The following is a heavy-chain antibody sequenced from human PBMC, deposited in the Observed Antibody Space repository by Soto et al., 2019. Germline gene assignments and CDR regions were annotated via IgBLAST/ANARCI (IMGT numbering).Heavy chain of an antibody. J-gene: IGHJ4*02. D-gene: IGHD2-15*01. CDR2: ISQSGTA. CDR3: ARHGGRFFEY. CDR1: GDSFSSGYW. V-gene: IGHV4-4*02. Sequence: QVQLQESGPGLVKPSETLSLTCAVSGDSFSSGYWWSWVRQPPGKGLQWIGQISQSGTANYNPSRKSRVTMSVDKSKNQFSLILTSVTAADTAVYYCARHGGRFFEYWGQGILVTVSS.